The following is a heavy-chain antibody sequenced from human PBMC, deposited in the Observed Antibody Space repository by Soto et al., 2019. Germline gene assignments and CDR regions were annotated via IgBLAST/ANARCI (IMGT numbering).Heavy chain of an antibody. J-gene: IGHJ4*02. CDR2: IIPIFGTA. CDR1: GGTFSSYA. V-gene: IGHV1-69*01. D-gene: IGHD3-3*01. CDR3: ARGAKASSTPYYDFWSGYL. Sequence: QVQLVQSGAEVKKPGSSVKVSCKASGGTFSSYAISWVRQAPGQGLEWMGGIIPIFGTANYAQKFQGRVTITADESTSTAYMELSSLRSEDTAVYYCARGAKASSTPYYDFWSGYLWGQGTLVTVSS.